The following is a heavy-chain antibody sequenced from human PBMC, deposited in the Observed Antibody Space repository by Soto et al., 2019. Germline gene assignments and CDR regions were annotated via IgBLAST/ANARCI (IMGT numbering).Heavy chain of an antibody. V-gene: IGHV4-4*02. Sequence: SETLSLTCAVSGVSISTGNWWTWVRQTQQRGLEYIGEIFHDGTANYYPSFERRVAISVDTSKNQFSLKLTSVTAADTSISFCARLVYDTRLYYMDFDFWGQGALVTVSS. CDR2: IFHDGTA. J-gene: IGHJ4*02. CDR1: GVSISTGNW. CDR3: ARLVYDTRLYYMDFDF. D-gene: IGHD3-10*01.